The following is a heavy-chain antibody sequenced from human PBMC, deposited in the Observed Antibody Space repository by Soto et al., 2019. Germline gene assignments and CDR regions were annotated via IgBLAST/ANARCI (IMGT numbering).Heavy chain of an antibody. Sequence: SETLSLTCTVSGGSVSSGSYYWSWIRQPPGKGLEWIGYIYYSGSTNYNPSLKSRVTISVDTSKNQFSLKLSSVTAADTAVYYCARDSHGSGYSYYYYGMDVWGQGTTVTVSS. CDR1: GGSVSSGSYY. CDR3: ARDSHGSGYSYYYYGMDV. D-gene: IGHD3-22*01. V-gene: IGHV4-61*01. J-gene: IGHJ6*02. CDR2: IYYSGST.